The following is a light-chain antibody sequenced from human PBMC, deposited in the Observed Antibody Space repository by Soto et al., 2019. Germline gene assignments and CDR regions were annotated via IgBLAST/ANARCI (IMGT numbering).Light chain of an antibody. CDR1: QSVSTRS. J-gene: IGKJ2*01. Sequence: EIVLTQSPGTLSLSPGERATLSCRASQSVSTRSLAWYQQKPGQAPRLLISGASSRAADIPDRFSGSGSGTDFTLIISRLEPEDFATYYCQQYGTSPYTFGQGTTLETK. CDR2: GAS. CDR3: QQYGTSPYT. V-gene: IGKV3-20*01.